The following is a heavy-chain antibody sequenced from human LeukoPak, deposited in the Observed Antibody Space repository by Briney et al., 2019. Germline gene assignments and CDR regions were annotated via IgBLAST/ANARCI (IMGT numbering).Heavy chain of an antibody. V-gene: IGHV1-18*01. J-gene: IGHJ5*02. Sequence: ASVKVSCKASGYTLTSYGISWVRQAPGQGLEWMGWISAYNGNTNYAQKLQGRVNMTTDTSTSTAYMELRSLRSDDTAVYYCARGASYYYDSSGYYWFDPWGQGTLVTVSS. CDR1: GYTLTSYG. CDR2: ISAYNGNT. D-gene: IGHD3-22*01. CDR3: ARGASYYYDSSGYYWFDP.